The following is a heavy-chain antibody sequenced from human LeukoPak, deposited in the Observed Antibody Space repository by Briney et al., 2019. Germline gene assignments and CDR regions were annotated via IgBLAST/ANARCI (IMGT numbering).Heavy chain of an antibody. CDR3: TAHYFGSGKY. V-gene: IGHV3-15*01. Sequence: GGSLRLSCAASGFNFSNAWMSWVRQAPGKGLEWVGRIKSKSDGGTTDYAAPVKGRFTISRDDSKNTLYLQMNSLKTEDTAVYYCTAHYFGSGKYWGQGTLVTVSS. CDR1: GFNFSNAW. CDR2: IKSKSDGGTT. J-gene: IGHJ4*02. D-gene: IGHD3-10*01.